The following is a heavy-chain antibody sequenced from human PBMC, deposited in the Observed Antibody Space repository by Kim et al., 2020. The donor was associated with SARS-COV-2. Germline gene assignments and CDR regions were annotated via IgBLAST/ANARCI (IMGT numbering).Heavy chain of an antibody. D-gene: IGHD3-16*01. CDR1: GFTSNIYA. CDR2: FHLDIIMT. J-gene: IGHJ6*02. Sequence: GGSLRLSCAASGFTSNIYAMHWVRQVPGKGLEWVAGFHLDIIMTGYSDSVRGRFTIFSDNAKNSLYLQMNSLRVDDTALYFCVRDTSPGGADVWGQGTTVTVSS. CDR3: VRDTSPGGADV. V-gene: IGHV3-9*02.